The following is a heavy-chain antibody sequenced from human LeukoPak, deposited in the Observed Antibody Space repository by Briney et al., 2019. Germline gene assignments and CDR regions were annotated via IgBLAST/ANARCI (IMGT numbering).Heavy chain of an antibody. CDR3: ARDRYYYDSSGYQHWYFDL. D-gene: IGHD3-22*01. CDR1: GGSISSSGYY. V-gene: IGHV4-61*08. CDR2: IYYSGST. J-gene: IGHJ2*01. Sequence: SETLSLTCTVSGGSISSSGYYWVWIRQPPGKGLEWIGYIYYSGSTNYNPSLKSRVTISVDTSKNQFSLKLSSVTAADTAVYYCARDRYYYDSSGYQHWYFDLWGRGTLVTVSS.